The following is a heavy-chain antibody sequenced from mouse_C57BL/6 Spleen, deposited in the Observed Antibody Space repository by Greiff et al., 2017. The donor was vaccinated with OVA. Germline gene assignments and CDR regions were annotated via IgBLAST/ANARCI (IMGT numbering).Heavy chain of an antibody. Sequence: VQLQQSGAELAKPGASVKLSCKASGYTFTSYWMHWVKQRPGQGLEWIGYINPSSGYTKYNQKFKDKATLTADKSSSTAYMQLSSLTYEDSAVYYCARPTTVHYYAMDYWGQGTSVTVSS. J-gene: IGHJ4*01. V-gene: IGHV1-7*01. CDR1: GYTFTSYW. CDR3: ARPTTVHYYAMDY. CDR2: INPSSGYT. D-gene: IGHD2-9*01.